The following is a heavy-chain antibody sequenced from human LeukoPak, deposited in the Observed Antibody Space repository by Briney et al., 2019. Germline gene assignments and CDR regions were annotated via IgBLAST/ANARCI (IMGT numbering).Heavy chain of an antibody. J-gene: IGHJ1*01. CDR1: GFTFNTAW. CDR3: TTDFRL. CDR2: IKSKTDGGTT. Sequence: VGSLRLSCAASGFTFNTAWMNWVRQAPGKGLEYIGRIKSKTDGGTTYYAAPVKGRFTISRDDSKNTLYLQMNSLKIEDTALYYCTTDFRLWGQGTLVTVSS. V-gene: IGHV3-15*01.